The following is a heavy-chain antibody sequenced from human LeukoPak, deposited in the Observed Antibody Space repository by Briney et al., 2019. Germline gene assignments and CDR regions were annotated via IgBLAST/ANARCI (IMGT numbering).Heavy chain of an antibody. CDR2: LDYSGST. J-gene: IGHJ5*02. CDR3: ASSTVLTPGGLGDWFDP. Sequence: SETLSLTCTVSGDSISGQYWSWIRQPPGKGLEWIGYLDYSGSTHYNPSLKSRVTISVDTSKNQFSLRLSSVTAADTTVYYCASSTVLTPGGLGDWFDPWGQGTLVTVSS. D-gene: IGHD4-23*01. CDR1: GDSISGQY. V-gene: IGHV4-59*08.